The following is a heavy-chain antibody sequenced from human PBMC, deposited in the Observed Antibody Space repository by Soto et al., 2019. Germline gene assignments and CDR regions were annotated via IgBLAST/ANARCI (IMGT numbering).Heavy chain of an antibody. CDR2: IYWDDDK. D-gene: IGHD3-16*01. J-gene: IGHJ5*02. CDR3: AHIPNYYQYDWFDP. CDR1: GFSLTTRGVG. Sequence: QITLKESGPTLVKPTQTLTLTCTFSGFSLTTRGVGVGWIRQPPGKALECLALIYWDDDKRYSPSLQSRLSIXKXTXTNQVVLTMTNVHPVDTATYYCAHIPNYYQYDWFDPWGQGTLVSVSS. V-gene: IGHV2-5*02.